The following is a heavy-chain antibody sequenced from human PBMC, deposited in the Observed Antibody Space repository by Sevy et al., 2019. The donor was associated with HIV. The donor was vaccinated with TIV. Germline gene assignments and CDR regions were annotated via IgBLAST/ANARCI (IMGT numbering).Heavy chain of an antibody. V-gene: IGHV4-59*01. D-gene: IGHD3-3*01. CDR3: ARNASWSGASDY. Sequence: SETLSLTCTVSGGSISTYYWSWIRQSPGKGLEWIGYIYYTGRTWYTPSLKGRATISVDTPKNQLSLDLRSVTAADPAVYFCARNASWSGASDYWGPGNLVTVPS. CDR2: IYYTGRT. J-gene: IGHJ4*02. CDR1: GGSISTYY.